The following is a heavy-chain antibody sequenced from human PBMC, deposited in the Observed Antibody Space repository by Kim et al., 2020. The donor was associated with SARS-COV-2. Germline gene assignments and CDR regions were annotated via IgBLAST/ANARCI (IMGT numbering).Heavy chain of an antibody. CDR3: ARDNYSSHRGYYGMDV. V-gene: IGHV1-69*13. J-gene: IGHJ6*02. CDR2: IIPIFGTA. CDR1: GGTFSSYA. D-gene: IGHD6-13*01. Sequence: SVKVSCKASGGTFSSYAISWVRQAPGQGLEWMGGIIPIFGTANYAQKFQGRVTITADESTSTAYMELSSLRSEDTAVYYCARDNYSSHRGYYGMDVWGQGTTVTVSS.